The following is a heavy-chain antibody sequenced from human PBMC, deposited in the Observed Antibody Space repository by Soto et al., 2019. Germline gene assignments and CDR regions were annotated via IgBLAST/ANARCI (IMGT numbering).Heavy chain of an antibody. CDR3: ATGRMRYSGYGMDV. D-gene: IGHD5-12*01. CDR2: FDAEDGET. CDR1: GYTLTELS. Sequence: ASVKVSCKVSGYTLTELSMHWVRQAPGKGLEWMGGFDAEDGETIYAQKFQGRVTMTEDTSTDTAYMELSSLRSEDTAVYYGATGRMRYSGYGMDVWGQGTTVTVSS. J-gene: IGHJ6*02. V-gene: IGHV1-24*01.